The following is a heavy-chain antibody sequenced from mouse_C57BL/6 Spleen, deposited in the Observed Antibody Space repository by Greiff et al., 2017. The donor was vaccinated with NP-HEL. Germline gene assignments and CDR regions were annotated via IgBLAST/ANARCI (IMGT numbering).Heavy chain of an antibody. CDR1: GFTFTDYY. D-gene: IGHD1-1*01. Sequence: DVKLVESGGGLVQPGGSLSLSCAASGFTFTDYYMSWVRQPPGKALEWLGFIRNKANGYTTEYSASVKGRFTISRDNSQSILYLQMNALRAEDSATYYCARYKGYYYRSSSEPSYWYFDVWGTGTTVTVSS. CDR2: IRNKANGYTT. V-gene: IGHV7-3*01. CDR3: ARYKGYYYRSSSEPSYWYFDV. J-gene: IGHJ1*03.